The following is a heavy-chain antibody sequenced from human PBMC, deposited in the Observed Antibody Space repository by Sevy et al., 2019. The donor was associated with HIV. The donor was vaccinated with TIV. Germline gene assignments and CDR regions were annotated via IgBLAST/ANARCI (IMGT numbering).Heavy chain of an antibody. V-gene: IGHV3-30*02. CDR2: IRYDGSNK. CDR3: AKGGSITMIVAADAFDI. Sequence: GGSLRLSCAASGFTFSSYGMPWVRQAPGKGLEWVAFIRYDGSNKYYADSVKGRFTISRDNSKNTQYLQMNSLRAEETAVYYCAKGGSITMIVAADAFDIWGQGTMVTVSS. CDR1: GFTFSSYG. J-gene: IGHJ3*02. D-gene: IGHD3-22*01.